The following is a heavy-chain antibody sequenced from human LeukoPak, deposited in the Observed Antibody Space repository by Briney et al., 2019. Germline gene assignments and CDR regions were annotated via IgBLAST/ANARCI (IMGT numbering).Heavy chain of an antibody. V-gene: IGHV3-21*01. D-gene: IGHD6-19*01. CDR1: GFTFSSYS. Sequence: PGGSLRLSCAASGFTFSSYSMNWVRQAPGKGLEGVSSISSSSSYIYYADSVKGRFTISRDNAKNSLYLQMNSLRAEDTAVYYCARIASSSGQEYYFDYWGQGTLVTVSS. J-gene: IGHJ4*02. CDR2: ISSSSSYI. CDR3: ARIASSSGQEYYFDY.